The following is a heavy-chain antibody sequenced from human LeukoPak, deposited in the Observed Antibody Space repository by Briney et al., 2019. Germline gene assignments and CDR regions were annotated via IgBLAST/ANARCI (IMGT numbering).Heavy chain of an antibody. CDR3: ARDLVTVTKGFDI. J-gene: IGHJ3*02. V-gene: IGHV4-59*11. CDR2: ISYIGST. D-gene: IGHD4-17*01. CDR1: DGSFSSHY. Sequence: SETLSLTCAVSDGSFSSHYWTWIRQPPGKGLEWIGYISYIGSTNYNPSLKSRVTISIDTSKNQFSLKLTSVTAADTAVYYCARDLVTVTKGFDIWGQGTMVSVSS.